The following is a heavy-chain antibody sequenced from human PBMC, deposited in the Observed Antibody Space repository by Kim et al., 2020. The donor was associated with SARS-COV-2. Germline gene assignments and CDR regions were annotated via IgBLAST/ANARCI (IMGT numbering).Heavy chain of an antibody. CDR2: ISGDGGST. V-gene: IGHV3-43*02. Sequence: GGSLRLSCAASGFTFDDYAMHWVRQAPGKGLEWVSLISGDGGSTYYADSVKGRFTISRDNSKNSLYLQMNSLRTEDTALYYCAKATYYYDKSYNWFDPWGQGTLVTVSS. CDR1: GFTFDDYA. J-gene: IGHJ5*02. D-gene: IGHD3-22*01. CDR3: AKATYYYDKSYNWFDP.